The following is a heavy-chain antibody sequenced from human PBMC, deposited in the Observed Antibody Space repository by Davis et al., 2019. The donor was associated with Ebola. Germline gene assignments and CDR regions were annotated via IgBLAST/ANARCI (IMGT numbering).Heavy chain of an antibody. CDR3: AKHGQSIAGDAFDI. Sequence: PGGSLRLSCAASGFTFSSYAMSWVRQAPGKGLEWVSYISSSSSTIYYADSVKGRFTISRDNAKNSLYLQMNSLRAEDTAVYYCAKHGQSIAGDAFDIWGQGTMVTVSS. CDR1: GFTFSSYA. V-gene: IGHV3-48*01. D-gene: IGHD5-24*01. CDR2: ISSSSSTI. J-gene: IGHJ3*02.